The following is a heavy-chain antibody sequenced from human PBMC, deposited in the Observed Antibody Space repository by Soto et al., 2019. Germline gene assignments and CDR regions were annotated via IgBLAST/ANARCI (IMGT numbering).Heavy chain of an antibody. CDR2: IIPIFGTA. CDR3: AGPHKKDGGLDGAASYGWYFDL. CDR1: GGTFSSYA. Sequence: QVQLVQSGAEVKKPGSSVKVSCKASGGTFSSYAISWVRQAPGQGLEWMGGIIPIFGTANYAQNFQGRVTIKADKSTSTADVELSSLASEDTARYYCAGPHKKDGGLDGAASYGWYFDLWGRGTLVTVSS. J-gene: IGHJ2*01. D-gene: IGHD3-10*01. V-gene: IGHV1-69*06.